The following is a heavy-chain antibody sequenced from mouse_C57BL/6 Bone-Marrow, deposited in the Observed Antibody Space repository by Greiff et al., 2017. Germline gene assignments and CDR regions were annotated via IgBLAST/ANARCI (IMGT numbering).Heavy chain of an antibody. CDR2: INPGSGGT. CDR1: GYAFTNYL. D-gene: IGHD1-1*01. V-gene: IGHV1-54*01. CDR3: AREEYYGSSYWYFDV. Sequence: QVQLKQSGAELVRPGTSVKVSCKASGYAFTNYLIEWVKQRPGQGLAWIGLINPGSGGTNYNEKFKGKATLTADKSSSTAYMQLSSLTSEDSAVYFGAREEYYGSSYWYFDVWGTGTTVTVSA. J-gene: IGHJ1*03.